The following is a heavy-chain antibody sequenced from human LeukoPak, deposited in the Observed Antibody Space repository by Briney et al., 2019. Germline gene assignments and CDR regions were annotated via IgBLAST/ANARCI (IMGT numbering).Heavy chain of an antibody. D-gene: IGHD6-6*01. CDR2: INSDGSST. Sequence: GGSLRLSCAASGFTFGSYWMHWVRQAPGKGLVWVSRINSDGSSTSYADSVKGRFTISRDNAKNTLYLQMNSLRAEDTAVYYCARRRIAARVDFDYWGQGTLVTVSS. CDR1: GFTFGSYW. CDR3: ARRRIAARVDFDY. V-gene: IGHV3-74*01. J-gene: IGHJ4*02.